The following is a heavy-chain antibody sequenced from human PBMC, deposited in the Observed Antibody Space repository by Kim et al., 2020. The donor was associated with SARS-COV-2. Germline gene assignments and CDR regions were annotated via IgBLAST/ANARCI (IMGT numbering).Heavy chain of an antibody. D-gene: IGHD6-19*01. CDR3: ARPNSSGWYKWTWFDP. J-gene: IGHJ5*02. CDR2: INPNSGGT. V-gene: IGHV1-2*02. CDR1: GYTFTGYY. Sequence: ASVKVSCKASGYTFTGYYMHWVRQAPGQGLEWMGWINPNSGGTNYAQKFQGRVTMTRDTSISTAYMELSRLRSDDTAVYYCARPNSSGWYKWTWFDPWGQGTLVTVSS.